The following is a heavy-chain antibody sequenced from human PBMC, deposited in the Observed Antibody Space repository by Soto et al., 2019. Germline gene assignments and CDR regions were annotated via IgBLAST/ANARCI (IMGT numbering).Heavy chain of an antibody. D-gene: IGHD6-19*01. V-gene: IGHV3-33*01. J-gene: IGHJ6*02. CDR1: GFTFSSYG. CDR3: ARVGSGWYKDDYYCGMDV. Sequence: QVQLVESGGGVVQPGRSLRLSCAASGFTFSSYGMHWVRQAPGKGLEWVAVIWYDGSNKYYADSVKGRFTISRDNSKNTLYLQMNSLRAEDTAVYYCARVGSGWYKDDYYCGMDVWGQGTTVTVSS. CDR2: IWYDGSNK.